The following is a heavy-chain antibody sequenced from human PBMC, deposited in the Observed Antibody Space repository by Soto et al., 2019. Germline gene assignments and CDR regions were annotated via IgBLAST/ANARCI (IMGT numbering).Heavy chain of an antibody. Sequence: PSETLSLTCGVYGGSFRNYYWIWVRQPPGKGLEWIGEVNHSGEATYNPSLQSRVSISLDTSNNHFSLKMTSVTAADTAIYFCARAERFXXSWFDPWGQGTQVTVSS. CDR2: VNHSGEA. J-gene: IGHJ5*02. CDR3: ARAERFXXSWFDP. D-gene: IGHD3-10*01. V-gene: IGHV4-34*01. CDR1: GGSFRNYY.